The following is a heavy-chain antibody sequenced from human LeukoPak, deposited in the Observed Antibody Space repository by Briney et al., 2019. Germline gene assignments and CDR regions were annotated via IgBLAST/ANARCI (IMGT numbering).Heavy chain of an antibody. CDR1: GFPGRDNH. CDR2: IYNGGTT. D-gene: IGHD3-16*01. J-gene: IGHJ4*02. Sequence: QSWGSLRLSRAPPGFPGRDNHMTLGPPAPREGLEWVSVIYNGGTTKYADSVKGRFIISRDNSRNMLYLQMNSLRVEDTAVYYCARGPTMGGRWGQGTLVTVSS. V-gene: IGHV3-66*01. CDR3: ARGPTMGGR.